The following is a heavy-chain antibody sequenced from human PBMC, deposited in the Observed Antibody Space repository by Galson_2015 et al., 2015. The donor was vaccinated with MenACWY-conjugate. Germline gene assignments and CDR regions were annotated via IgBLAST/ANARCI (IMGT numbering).Heavy chain of an antibody. CDR2: IRYDGSNK. J-gene: IGHJ4*02. Sequence: SLRLSCAASGFTFSSYGMHWVRQAPGKGLEWVAFIRYDGSNKYYADSVKGRFTISRDNSKNTLYLQMNSLRAEDTAVYYCAKDLPYYDSSGYFNFDYWGQGTLVTVSS. V-gene: IGHV3-30*02. CDR3: AKDLPYYDSSGYFNFDY. D-gene: IGHD3-22*01. CDR1: GFTFSSYG.